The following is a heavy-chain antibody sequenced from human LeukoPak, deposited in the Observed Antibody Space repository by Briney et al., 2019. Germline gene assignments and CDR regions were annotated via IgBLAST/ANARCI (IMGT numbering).Heavy chain of an antibody. CDR2: ISGSGGST. CDR1: GFTFSSYA. CDR3: AKDLAFGVPRYYFDY. J-gene: IGHJ4*02. V-gene: IGHV3-23*01. Sequence: GGSLRLSCAASGFTFSSYAMSWVRQAPGKGLEWGSAISGSGGSTYYADSVKGRFTISRDNSKNTLYLQMYSLRAEDTAVYYCAKDLAFGVPRYYFDYWGQGTLVTVSS. D-gene: IGHD3-10*01.